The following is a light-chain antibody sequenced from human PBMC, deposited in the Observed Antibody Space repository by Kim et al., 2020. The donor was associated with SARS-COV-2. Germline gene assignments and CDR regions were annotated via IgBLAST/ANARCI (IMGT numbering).Light chain of an antibody. CDR1: QDISNY. Sequence: DIQMTQSPSSLSASVGDRVTITCQASQDISNYLNWYQQKPGKAPKLLIYDASNLETGVPSRFSGSGSGTDFTFTISSLQPEDIATYYCKHYYNLPGTCGQGTKVDIK. CDR2: DAS. V-gene: IGKV1-33*01. J-gene: IGKJ1*01. CDR3: KHYYNLPGT.